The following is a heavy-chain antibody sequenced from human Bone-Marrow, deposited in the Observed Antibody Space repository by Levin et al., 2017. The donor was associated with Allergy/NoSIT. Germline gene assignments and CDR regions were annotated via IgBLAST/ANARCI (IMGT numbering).Heavy chain of an antibody. D-gene: IGHD3-10*01. CDR1: GFTFSNAW. J-gene: IGHJ4*02. V-gene: IGHV3-15*01. CDR2: IKSKTDGGTT. CDR3: TTLTPGSYYFDY. Sequence: PGGSLRLSCAASGFTFSNAWMSWVRQAPGKGLEWVGRIKSKTDGGTTDYAAPVKGRFTISRDDSKNTLYLQMNSLKTEDTAVYYCTTLTPGSYYFDYWGQGTLVTVSS.